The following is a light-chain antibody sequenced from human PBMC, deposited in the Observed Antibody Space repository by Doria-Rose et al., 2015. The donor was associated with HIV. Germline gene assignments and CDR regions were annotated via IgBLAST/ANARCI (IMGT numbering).Light chain of an antibody. Sequence: TQSPGTLSLSPGEGATLSCRASQSFGSTYLAWYQQKPGQAPSLLIYDGSTRATGIPDRFSASGSGTDFTLTINRLEPEDFALYYCHQYGTSWTFGQGTNVEI. CDR2: DGS. CDR3: HQYGTSWT. CDR1: QSFGSTY. J-gene: IGKJ1*01. V-gene: IGKV3-20*01.